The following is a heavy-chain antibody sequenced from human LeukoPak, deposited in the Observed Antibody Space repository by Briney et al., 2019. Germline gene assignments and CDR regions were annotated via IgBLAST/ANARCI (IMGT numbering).Heavy chain of an antibody. CDR3: ARGRGYCSGGSCYSRAYYFDY. V-gene: IGHV4-34*01. CDR2: INHSGST. D-gene: IGHD2-15*01. CDR1: GGSFSGYY. J-gene: IGHJ4*02. Sequence: SSETLSLTCAVYGGSFSGYYWSWIRQPPGKGLEWIGEINHSGSTNYNPSLKSRVTISADTSKNQFSLKLSSVTAADTAVYYCARGRGYCSGGSCYSRAYYFDYWGQGTLVTVSS.